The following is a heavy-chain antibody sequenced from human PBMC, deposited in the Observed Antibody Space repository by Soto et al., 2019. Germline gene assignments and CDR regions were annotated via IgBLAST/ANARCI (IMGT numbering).Heavy chain of an antibody. Sequence: APVKVSCKASGYTFTSYYMHWVRQAPGQGLEWMGIINPSGGSTSYAQKFQGRVTMTRDTSTSTVYMELSSLRSEDTAVYYCARDLWDSRLFVEDYYDSSGYPDYWGQGTLVTVSS. CDR1: GYTFTSYY. V-gene: IGHV1-46*01. CDR3: ARDLWDSRLFVEDYYDSSGYPDY. CDR2: INPSGGST. J-gene: IGHJ4*02. D-gene: IGHD3-22*01.